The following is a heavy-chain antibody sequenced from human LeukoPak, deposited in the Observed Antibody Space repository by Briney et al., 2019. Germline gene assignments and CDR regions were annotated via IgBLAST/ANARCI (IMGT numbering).Heavy chain of an antibody. CDR2: FDPEDGET. J-gene: IGHJ5*02. Sequence: EASVKVSCKVSGYTLTELSMHWVRQAPRKGLEWMGGFDPEDGETICAQKFQGRVTMTEDTSTDTAYMELSSLRSEDTAVYYCARDGSEGLESSGSYNWFDPWGQGTLVTVSS. CDR1: GYTLTELS. CDR3: ARDGSEGLESSGSYNWFDP. V-gene: IGHV1-24*01. D-gene: IGHD1-26*01.